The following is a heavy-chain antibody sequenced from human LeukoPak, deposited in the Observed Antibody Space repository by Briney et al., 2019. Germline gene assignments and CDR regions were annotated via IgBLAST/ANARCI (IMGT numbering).Heavy chain of an antibody. CDR1: GYSFTSYW. Sequence: GESLKISCKGSGYSFTSYWIGWVRQMPGKGLEWMGIIYPGDSDTRYSPSFQGQVTISAHKSISTAYLQWSSMKASDTAMYYCARFKGDCSSTSCYRSSYYYYGMDVWGKGTTATVSS. J-gene: IGHJ6*04. CDR3: ARFKGDCSSTSCYRSSYYYYGMDV. D-gene: IGHD2-2*01. V-gene: IGHV5-51*01. CDR2: IYPGDSDT.